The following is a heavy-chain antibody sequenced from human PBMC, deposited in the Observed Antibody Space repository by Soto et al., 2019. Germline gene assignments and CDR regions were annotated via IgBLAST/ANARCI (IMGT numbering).Heavy chain of an antibody. CDR1: GGTISSYP. J-gene: IGHJ4*02. D-gene: IGHD6-13*01. V-gene: IGHV1-69*02. CDR2: IIPILGIA. CDR3: AGPPTAAGSLAS. Sequence: QVQLVQSGAEVKKPGSSVKVSCKASGGTISSYPISWVRQAPGQGLEWMGRIIPILGIANYAQKFQGRVTIPGDKATCTAYRGLSAARSEDRAGYSCAGPPTAAGSLASWGQGTLVPFPS.